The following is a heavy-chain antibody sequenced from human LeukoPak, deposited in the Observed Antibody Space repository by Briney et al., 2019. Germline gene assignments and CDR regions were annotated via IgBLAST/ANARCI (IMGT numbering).Heavy chain of an antibody. Sequence: SETLSLTCAVYGRSFSGYYWRWIRQPPGKGLEWLGEINHSGSTNYNPSLKSRVTISVDTSKNQFSLKLSSVTAADTAVYYCATCSGGSCPFDPWGQGSLVTVSS. V-gene: IGHV4-34*01. D-gene: IGHD2-15*01. J-gene: IGHJ5*02. CDR1: GRSFSGYY. CDR3: ATCSGGSCPFDP. CDR2: INHSGST.